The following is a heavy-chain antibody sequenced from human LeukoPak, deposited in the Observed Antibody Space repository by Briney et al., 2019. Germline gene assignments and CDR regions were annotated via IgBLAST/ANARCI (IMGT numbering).Heavy chain of an antibody. CDR1: GGTFSSYA. CDR3: ARVVSSFLQS. CDR2: IIPIFGTA. V-gene: IGHV1-69*13. J-gene: IGHJ4*02. D-gene: IGHD3-3*02. Sequence: TVNVSCKASGGTFSSYAISWVRQAPGQGLEWMGGIIPIFGTANYAQKFQGRVTITADESTSTAYMELSSLRSEDTAVYYCARVVSSFLQSWGQGTLVTVSS.